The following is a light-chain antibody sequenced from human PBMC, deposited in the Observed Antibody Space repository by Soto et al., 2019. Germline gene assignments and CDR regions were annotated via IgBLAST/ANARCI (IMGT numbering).Light chain of an antibody. J-gene: IGKJ4*01. CDR2: DAS. Sequence: EIVLTQSPATLSLSPGERATLSCRASQSVSSYLAWYQQKPGQAPRLLIYDASNRATGIPARFSGSRSGTDFTLTISSLDPEDFAVYYCQQRANWLTFGGGTKVEIK. CDR3: QQRANWLT. V-gene: IGKV3-11*01. CDR1: QSVSSY.